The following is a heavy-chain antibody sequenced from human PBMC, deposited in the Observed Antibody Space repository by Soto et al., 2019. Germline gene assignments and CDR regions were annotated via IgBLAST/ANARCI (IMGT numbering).Heavy chain of an antibody. V-gene: IGHV4-34*01. CDR1: GGSFSGYY. CDR2: INHSGST. D-gene: IGHD6-19*01. Sequence: LSLTCAVSGGSFSGYYWSWIRQPPGKGLEWIGEINHSGSTNYNPSLKSRVTISVDTSKNQFSLKLSSVTAADTAVYYCARERYSSRRNAFDIWGQGTMVTVSS. CDR3: ARERYSSRRNAFDI. J-gene: IGHJ3*02.